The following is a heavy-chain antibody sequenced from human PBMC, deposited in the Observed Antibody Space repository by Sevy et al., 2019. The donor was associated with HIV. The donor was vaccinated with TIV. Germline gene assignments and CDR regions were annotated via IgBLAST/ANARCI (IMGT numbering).Heavy chain of an antibody. D-gene: IGHD6-19*01. J-gene: IGHJ5*02. CDR3: VRDAAVAGANWFDP. CDR1: GFIFSNYW. V-gene: IGHV3-7*03. Sequence: GGSLRLSCAASGFIFSNYWMTWVRQSPGKGLEWVASIQRDGSDKYYVDSVKGRFTISRDNAKNSLYLQMNNLRVDDTALYYCVRDAAVAGANWFDPWGQGTLVTVSS. CDR2: IQRDGSDK.